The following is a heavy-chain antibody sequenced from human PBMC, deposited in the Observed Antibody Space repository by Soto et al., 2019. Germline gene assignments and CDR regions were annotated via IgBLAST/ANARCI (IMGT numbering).Heavy chain of an antibody. CDR3: ARAAGGSIKGYCSSTSCLYYYGMDV. Sequence: SETLSLTCAVSGGSISSGGYSWSWIRQPPGKGLEWIGYIYHSGSTYYNPSLKSRVTISVDRSKNQFSLKLSSVTAADTAVYYCARAAGGSIKGYCSSTSCLYYYGMDVWGQGTTVTVS. CDR2: IYHSGST. J-gene: IGHJ6*02. CDR1: GGSISSGGYS. V-gene: IGHV4-30-2*01. D-gene: IGHD2-2*01.